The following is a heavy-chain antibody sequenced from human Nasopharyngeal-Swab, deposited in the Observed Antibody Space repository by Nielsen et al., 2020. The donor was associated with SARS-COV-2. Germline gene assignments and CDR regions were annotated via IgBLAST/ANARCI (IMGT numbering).Heavy chain of an antibody. CDR1: GYTFTSYY. CDR2: INPSGGST. J-gene: IGHJ5*02. V-gene: IGHV1-46*01. CDR3: ARDIVVVPAARGSWFDP. D-gene: IGHD2-2*01. Sequence: ASVKVSCKASGYTFTSYYMHWVRQAPGQGLEWVGIINPSGGSTSYAQKFQGRVTMTRDTSTSTVYMELSSLRSEDTAVYYCARDIVVVPAARGSWFDPWGQGTLVTVSS.